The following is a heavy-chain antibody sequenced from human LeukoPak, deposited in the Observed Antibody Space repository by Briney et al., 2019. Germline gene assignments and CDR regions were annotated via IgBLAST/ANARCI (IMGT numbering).Heavy chain of an antibody. D-gene: IGHD6-13*01. V-gene: IGHV4-34*01. CDR3: ARAPIYSSSWYRGAFDI. CDR1: GGSFSGYY. J-gene: IGHJ3*02. Sequence: SETLSLTCAVYGGSFSGYYWSWIRQPPGKGLEWIGEINHSGSTNYNPSLKSRVTISVDTSKNQFSLKLSSVTAADTAVYYRARAPIYSSSWYRGAFDIWGQGTMVTVSS. CDR2: INHSGST.